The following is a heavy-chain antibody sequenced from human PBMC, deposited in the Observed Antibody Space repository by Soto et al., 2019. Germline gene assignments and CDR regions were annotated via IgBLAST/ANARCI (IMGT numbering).Heavy chain of an antibody. CDR2: MSYDGSNE. J-gene: IGHJ4*02. Sequence: QVQLVESGAGVVQPGRSLRLCCAASGFTFSHYAMHWVRQAPGKGLEWVALMSYDGSNEYYADSVKGRFTISRDNSKNTLYLQMNSLRAEDTAVFYCAKDRSHNFDYWGQGTLVTVSS. CDR1: GFTFSHYA. V-gene: IGHV3-30*18. CDR3: AKDRSHNFDY. D-gene: IGHD1-26*01.